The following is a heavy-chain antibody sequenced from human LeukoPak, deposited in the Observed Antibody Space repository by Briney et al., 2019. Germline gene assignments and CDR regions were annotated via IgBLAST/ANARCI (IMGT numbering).Heavy chain of an antibody. D-gene: IGHD6-13*01. CDR2: INTNTGNP. Sequence: ASVKVSCKASGYTFTSYAMNWVRQAPGQGLEWMGWINTNTGNPTYAQGFTGRFVFSLDTSVSTAYLQISSLKAEDTAVYYCARLAAAGTWDTRHFDNWGQGTLVAVSS. CDR3: ARLAAAGTWDTRHFDN. V-gene: IGHV7-4-1*02. CDR1: GYTFTSYA. J-gene: IGHJ4*02.